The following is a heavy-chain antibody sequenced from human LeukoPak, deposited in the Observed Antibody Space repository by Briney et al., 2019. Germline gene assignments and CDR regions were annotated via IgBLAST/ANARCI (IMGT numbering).Heavy chain of an antibody. Sequence: ASVKVSCKASGYTFTGYYMHWVRQAPGQGLEWMGWINPNSGGTNYAQKFQGRVTMTRDTSISTAYMELSRLRSDDTAVYYCARSQTPYDSSGYYSYWGQGTLVTVSS. CDR1: GYTFTGYY. V-gene: IGHV1-2*02. CDR3: ARSQTPYDSSGYYSY. D-gene: IGHD3-22*01. J-gene: IGHJ4*02. CDR2: INPNSGGT.